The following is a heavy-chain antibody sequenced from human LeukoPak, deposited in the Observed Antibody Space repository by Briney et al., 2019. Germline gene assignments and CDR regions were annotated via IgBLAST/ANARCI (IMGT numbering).Heavy chain of an antibody. CDR2: INHSGST. CDR3: ASQHYYYGSGSYQSY. D-gene: IGHD3-10*01. CDR1: GGSFSGYY. V-gene: IGHV4-34*01. J-gene: IGHJ4*02. Sequence: SETLSLTCAVYGGSFSGYYWSWIRQPPGKGLEWIGEINHSGSTNHNPSLKSRVTISVDTSKNQFSLKLSSVTAADTAVYYCASQHYYYGSGSYQSYWGQGTLVTVSS.